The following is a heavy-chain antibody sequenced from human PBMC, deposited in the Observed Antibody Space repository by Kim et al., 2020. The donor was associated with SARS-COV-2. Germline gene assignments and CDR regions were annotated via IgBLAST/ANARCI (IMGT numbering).Heavy chain of an antibody. D-gene: IGHD3-10*01. Sequence: YYNPSLQRRVTISVDTSKNQCSLTLSSVTAADTAVYYCASLLAGAGAFDIWGQGTMVTVSS. CDR3: ASLLAGAGAFDI. V-gene: IGHV4-39*01. J-gene: IGHJ3*02.